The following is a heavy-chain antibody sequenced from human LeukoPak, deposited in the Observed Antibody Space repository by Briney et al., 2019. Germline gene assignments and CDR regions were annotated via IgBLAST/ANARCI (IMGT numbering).Heavy chain of an antibody. CDR2: IYYSGST. CDR3: ARRGSIAARRYFDY. D-gene: IGHD6-6*01. CDR1: GGSISSSSYY. J-gene: IGHJ4*02. V-gene: IGHV4-39*01. Sequence: SETLSLTCTVSGGSISSSSYYWGWIRQPPGKGLEWIGSIYYSGSTYYNPSLKSRVTISVDTSKNQFSLKLSSVTAADTAVYYCARRGSIAARRYFDYWGQGTLVTVSS.